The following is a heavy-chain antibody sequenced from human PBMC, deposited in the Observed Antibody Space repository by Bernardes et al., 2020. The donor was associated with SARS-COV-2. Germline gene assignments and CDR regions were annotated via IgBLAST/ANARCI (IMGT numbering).Heavy chain of an antibody. CDR1: GYTFTGYY. CDR2: INPNSGGT. J-gene: IGHJ4*02. D-gene: IGHD3-9*01. Sequence: ASVKVSCKASGYTFTGYYVHWVRQAPGQGFEWMGWINPNSGGTNYAQKFQGRVTMTSDTSITTAYMELSRLRSDDTAIYYCARDRDGLRYFDWLLDYWGQGTLVTVSS. V-gene: IGHV1-2*02. CDR3: ARDRDGLRYFDWLLDY.